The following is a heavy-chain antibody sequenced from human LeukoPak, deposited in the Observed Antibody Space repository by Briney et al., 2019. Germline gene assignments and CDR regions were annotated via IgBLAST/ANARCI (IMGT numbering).Heavy chain of an antibody. D-gene: IGHD6-13*01. V-gene: IGHV4-59*01. CDR2: IYYSGST. CDR3: ARAKKQQLVRGYYYYMDV. J-gene: IGHJ6*03. Sequence: PSETLSLTCTVSGGSISSYYWSWLRQPPGKGLEWVGYIYYSGSTNYNPSLKSRVTISVDTSKNQFSLKLSSVTAADTAVYYCARAKKQQLVRGYYYYMDVWGKGTTVTVSS. CDR1: GGSISSYY.